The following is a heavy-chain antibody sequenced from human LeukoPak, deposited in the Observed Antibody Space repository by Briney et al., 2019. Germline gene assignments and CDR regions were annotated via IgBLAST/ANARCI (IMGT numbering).Heavy chain of an antibody. J-gene: IGHJ4*02. CDR2: IGYDGSNK. Sequence: GGSLRLSCAASGFSFSSYGMHWVRQAPGKGLEWVAVIGYDGSNKYYADSVKGRFTISRDNSKNTLYSQMNSLRTEDTAVYFCAKEIYYDSSAFFDYWGQGTLVTVSS. CDR3: AKEIYYDSSAFFDY. CDR1: GFSFSSYG. D-gene: IGHD3-22*01. V-gene: IGHV3-30*18.